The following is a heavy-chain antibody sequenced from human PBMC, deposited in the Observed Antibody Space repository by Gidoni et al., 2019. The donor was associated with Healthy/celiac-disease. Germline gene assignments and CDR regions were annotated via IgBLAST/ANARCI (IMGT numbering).Heavy chain of an antibody. V-gene: IGHV3-23*01. Sequence: EVQLLESGGGLVQPGGSLRLSCAASGFTFSSYAMSWVRQAPGKGLEWVSAISVSGGSTYYADSVKGRFTISRDKSKNTLYLQMNSLRAEDTAVYYCAKDYGSGSYPNYFDYWGQGTLVTVSS. J-gene: IGHJ4*02. CDR1: GFTFSSYA. D-gene: IGHD3-10*01. CDR2: ISVSGGST. CDR3: AKDYGSGSYPNYFDY.